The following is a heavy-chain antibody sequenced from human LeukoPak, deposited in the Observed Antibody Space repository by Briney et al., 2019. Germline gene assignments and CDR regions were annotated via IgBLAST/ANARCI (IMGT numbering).Heavy chain of an antibody. Sequence: SETLSLTCTVSGGSISSYYWSWIRQPPGKGREWIGYIYYSGSTNYNPSLKSGVTISVDTSKHQFSLKLSSVTAADTAVYYCARGYCSGGSCYPTPFDYWGQGTLVTVSS. J-gene: IGHJ4*02. CDR3: ARGYCSGGSCYPTPFDY. V-gene: IGHV4-59*01. CDR2: IYYSGST. CDR1: GGSISSYY. D-gene: IGHD2-15*01.